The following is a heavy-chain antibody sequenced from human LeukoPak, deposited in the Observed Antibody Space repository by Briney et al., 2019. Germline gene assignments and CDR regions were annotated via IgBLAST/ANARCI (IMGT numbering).Heavy chain of an antibody. CDR2: ISAYNGNT. CDR1: GYTFTSYG. J-gene: IGHJ4*02. CDR3: ARDYRGYSYPDY. D-gene: IGHD5-18*01. V-gene: IGHV1-18*04. Sequence: ASVKVSCXASGYTFTSYGISWVRRAPGQGLEWMGWISAYNGNTNYAQKLQGRVTMTTDTSTSTAYMELRSLRSDDTAVYYRARDYRGYSYPDYWGQGTLVTVSS.